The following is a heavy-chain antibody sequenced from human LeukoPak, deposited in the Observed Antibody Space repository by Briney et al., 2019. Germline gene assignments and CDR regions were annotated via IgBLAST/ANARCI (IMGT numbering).Heavy chain of an antibody. V-gene: IGHV4-59*01. CDR2: IYYSGST. Sequence: SETLSLTCTVSGGSISSYYWSWIRQPPGKGLEWIGYIYYSGSTNYNPSLKSRVTISVDTSKNQFSLKLSSVTAADTAVYYCASDSGSYWGVDYYYYMDVWGKGTTVTISS. J-gene: IGHJ6*03. D-gene: IGHD1-26*01. CDR1: GGSISSYY. CDR3: ASDSGSYWGVDYYYYMDV.